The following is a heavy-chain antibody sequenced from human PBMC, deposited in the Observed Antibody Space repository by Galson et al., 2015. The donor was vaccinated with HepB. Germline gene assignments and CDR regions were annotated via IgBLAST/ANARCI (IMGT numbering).Heavy chain of an antibody. CDR1: GFTFSSYS. CDR3: ASLVMLLPYGMDV. CDR2: ISSSSSTI. Sequence: SLRLSCAASGFTFSSYSMNWVRQAPGRGLEWVSYISSSSSTIYYADSVKGRFTISRDNAKNSLYLQMNSLRAEDTAVYYCASLVMLLPYGMDVWGQGTTVTVSS. V-gene: IGHV3-48*04. J-gene: IGHJ6*02. D-gene: IGHD2/OR15-2a*01.